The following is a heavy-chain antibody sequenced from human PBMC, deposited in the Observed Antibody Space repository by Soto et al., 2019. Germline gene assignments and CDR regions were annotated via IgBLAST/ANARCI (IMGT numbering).Heavy chain of an antibody. J-gene: IGHJ3*02. Sequence: QVQLVESGGGVVQPGRSLRLSCAASGFTFSSYGMHWVRQAPGKGLEWVAVISYDGSNKYYADSVKGRFTISRDNSKNTLYLQMNSLRAEDTAVYYCANQYSGSSLGAFDIWGQGTMVTVSS. CDR1: GFTFSSYG. CDR2: ISYDGSNK. V-gene: IGHV3-30*18. D-gene: IGHD1-26*01. CDR3: ANQYSGSSLGAFDI.